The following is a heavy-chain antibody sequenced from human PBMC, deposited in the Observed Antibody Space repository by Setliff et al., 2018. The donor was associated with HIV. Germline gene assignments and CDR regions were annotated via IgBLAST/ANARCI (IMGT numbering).Heavy chain of an antibody. D-gene: IGHD3-22*01. CDR1: GYTFTNYA. Sequence: GASVKVSCKTSGYTFTNYAIQWVRQAPGQGLQWMGWINAGNGNTKYSQEFQGRVTITRDTSASTAYMELSSLRFEDMAMYYCARERDSSGYQFDPWGQGTLVTVSS. CDR3: ARERDSSGYQFDP. J-gene: IGHJ5*02. V-gene: IGHV1-3*03. CDR2: INAGNGNT.